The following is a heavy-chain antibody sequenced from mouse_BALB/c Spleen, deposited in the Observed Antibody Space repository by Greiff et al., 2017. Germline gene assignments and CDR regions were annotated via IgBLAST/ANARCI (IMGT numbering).Heavy chain of an antibody. Sequence: VKLMESGAELAKPGASVKMSCKASGYTFTSYWMHWVKQRPGQGLEWIGYINPSTGYTEYNQKFKDKATLTADKSSSTAYMQLSSLTSEDSAVYYCARGDYHYAMDYWGQGTSVTVSS. J-gene: IGHJ4*01. CDR1: GYTFTSYW. CDR2: INPSTGYT. V-gene: IGHV1-7*01. CDR3: ARGDYHYAMDY. D-gene: IGHD2-4*01.